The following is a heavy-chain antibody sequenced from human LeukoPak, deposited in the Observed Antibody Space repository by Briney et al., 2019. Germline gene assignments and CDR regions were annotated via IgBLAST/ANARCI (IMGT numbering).Heavy chain of an antibody. CDR3: ARRGAAAVDDAFDI. CDR2: ISYDGKNE. D-gene: IGHD6-13*01. V-gene: IGHV3-30*03. Sequence: GGSLRLSCAASGFTFSNFGMHWVRQAPGKGLEWVAVISYDGKNEYYTDSVKGRFTISRDNAKNTLYLQMNSLRAEDTAVYYCARRGAAAVDDAFDIWGQGTMVTVSS. CDR1: GFTFSNFG. J-gene: IGHJ3*02.